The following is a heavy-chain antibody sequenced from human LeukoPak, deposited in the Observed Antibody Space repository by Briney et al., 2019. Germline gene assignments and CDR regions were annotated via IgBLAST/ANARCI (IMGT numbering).Heavy chain of an antibody. V-gene: IGHV3-11*04. J-gene: IGHJ4*02. CDR3: ARDSAEDDFWSGYYTEPYFDY. Sequence: PGGSLRLSCAASGFTFSDYYMSWIRQAPGKGLEWVSYISSSGSTIYYADSVKGRFTISRDNAKNSLYLQMNSLRAEDTAVYYCARDSAEDDFWSGYYTEPYFDYWGQGTLVTVSS. CDR1: GFTFSDYY. D-gene: IGHD3-3*01. CDR2: ISSSGSTI.